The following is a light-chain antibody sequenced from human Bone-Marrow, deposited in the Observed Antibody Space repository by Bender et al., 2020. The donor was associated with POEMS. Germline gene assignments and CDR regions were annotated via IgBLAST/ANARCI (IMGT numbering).Light chain of an antibody. V-gene: IGLV2-23*02. CDR3: CSSAPGSTRV. J-gene: IGLJ1*01. CDR2: DVY. Sequence: SALTQPASVSGSPRQSITISCTGDSSDVGSYDLVSWYQQHPGRAPKLIIYDVYRRPSGVSNRFSGSKSGNTASLTISGLQAEDEADYYCCSSAPGSTRVFGTGTKVTVL. CDR1: SSDVGSYDL.